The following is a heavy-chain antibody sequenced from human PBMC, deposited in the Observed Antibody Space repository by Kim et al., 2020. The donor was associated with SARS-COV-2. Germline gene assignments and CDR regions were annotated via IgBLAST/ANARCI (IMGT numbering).Heavy chain of an antibody. J-gene: IGHJ6*02. Sequence: SETLSLTCTVSGGSISSYYWSWIRQPAGKGLEWIGRIYTSGSTNYNPSLKSRVTMSVDTSKNQFSLKLSSVTAADTAVYYCARDHYGSGSYTGFPYYYYGMDVWGQGTTVTVSS. CDR2: IYTSGST. D-gene: IGHD3-10*01. CDR1: GGSISSYY. CDR3: ARDHYGSGSYTGFPYYYYGMDV. V-gene: IGHV4-4*07.